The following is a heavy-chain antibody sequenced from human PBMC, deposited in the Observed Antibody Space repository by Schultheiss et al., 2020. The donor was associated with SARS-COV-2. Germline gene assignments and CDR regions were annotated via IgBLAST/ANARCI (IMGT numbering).Heavy chain of an antibody. J-gene: IGHJ6*02. D-gene: IGHD6-6*01. CDR3: ARLAAARYYYGMDV. V-gene: IGHV1-3*01. Sequence: ASVKVSCKASGYTLTSYGISWVRQAPGQRFEWMGWINAGNGNTKYSQKFQGRVTITRDTSASTAYMELSSLRSEDTAVYYCARLAAARYYYGMDVWGQGTTVTVSS. CDR1: GYTLTSYG. CDR2: INAGNGNT.